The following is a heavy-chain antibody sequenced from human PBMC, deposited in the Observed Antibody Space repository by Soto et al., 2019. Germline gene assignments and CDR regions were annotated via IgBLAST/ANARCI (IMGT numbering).Heavy chain of an antibody. V-gene: IGHV3-21*01. Sequence: EVHLVESGGGLVKPGGSLRLSCVASGFSFSTYNMNWVRQAPGKGPEWVSSLSSGGNYRYYANSVKGRFTISREHAKNSLYPQVNSLRAENTAVYYCARDGSTAIRGGTSDYWGQGTLVTVSS. CDR1: GFSFSTYN. J-gene: IGHJ4*02. CDR3: ARDGSTAIRGGTSDY. CDR2: LSSGGNYR. D-gene: IGHD1-1*01.